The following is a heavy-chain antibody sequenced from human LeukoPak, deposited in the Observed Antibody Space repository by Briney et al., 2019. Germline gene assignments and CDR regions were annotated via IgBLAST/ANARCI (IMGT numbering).Heavy chain of an antibody. J-gene: IGHJ4*02. D-gene: IGHD2-2*01. V-gene: IGHV3-21*01. CDR2: ISSSSSYI. Sequence: GGSLRLSCAASGFTFSSYSMNWVRQAPGKGLEWVSSISSSSSYIYYADSVKGRFTISRDNAKNSLYLQMNSLRAEDTAVYYCARNQERYCSSTSCYHLGYWGQGTLVTVSS. CDR3: ARNQERYCSSTSCYHLGY. CDR1: GFTFSSYS.